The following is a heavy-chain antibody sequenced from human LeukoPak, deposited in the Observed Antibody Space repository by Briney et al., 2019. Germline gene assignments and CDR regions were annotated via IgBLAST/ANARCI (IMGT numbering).Heavy chain of an antibody. CDR1: GGSISSYY. V-gene: IGHV4-59*08. D-gene: IGHD4-11*01. CDR2: NNYNGIT. J-gene: IGHJ6*02. Sequence: SETLSLTCTVSGGSISSYYWSWIRQPPGKGLEWIGYNNYNGITNYNPSLKSRVTISVDTSKNQFSLNLRFVTAADTAVYYCARTQGWGTVRTGYYYGMDVWGQGTTVTVSS. CDR3: ARTQGWGTVRTGYYYGMDV.